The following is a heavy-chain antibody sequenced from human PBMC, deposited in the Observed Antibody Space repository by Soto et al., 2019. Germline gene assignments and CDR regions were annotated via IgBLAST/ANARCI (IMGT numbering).Heavy chain of an antibody. V-gene: IGHV3-74*01. CDR3: TRDTGGRGGY. CDR2: TNEDGSTI. CDR1: GFTFSSYW. J-gene: IGHJ4*02. Sequence: EVQLVESGGGLVQPGGSLRLSCAASGFTFSSYWMHWVRQAPGKGLVWVSRTNEDGSTINYADSVKGRFTISRDNAKNTLNLEMNELRAEGTAVYYGTRDTGGRGGYWGQGTLVTVSS. D-gene: IGHD3-16*01.